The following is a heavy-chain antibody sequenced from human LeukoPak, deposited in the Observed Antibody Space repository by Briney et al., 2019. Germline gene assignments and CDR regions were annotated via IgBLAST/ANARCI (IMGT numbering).Heavy chain of an antibody. CDR2: MYHSGNT. CDR3: ARAYSSSSIFDY. CDR1: GYSISSGYY. D-gene: IGHD6-6*01. Sequence: PSETLSLTXTVSGYSISSGYYWGWIRQPPGKGLEWIGTMYHSGNTYYNPSLKSRATISVDTSKNQFSLKLTSVTAADTAVYYCARAYSSSSIFDYWGQGTLDTVSS. V-gene: IGHV4-38-2*02. J-gene: IGHJ4*02.